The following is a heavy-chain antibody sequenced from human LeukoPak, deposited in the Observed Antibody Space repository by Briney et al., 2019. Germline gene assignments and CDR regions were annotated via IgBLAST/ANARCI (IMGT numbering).Heavy chain of an antibody. D-gene: IGHD3-22*01. CDR3: ARVAGLYDSSGYYDH. Sequence: ASVKVSCKASGYTFTGYYMHWVRQAPGQGLEWMGWINPNSGGTNYAQKFQGWVTMTRDTSIGTAYMELSRLRSDDTAVYYCARVAGLYDSSGYYDHWGQGTLVTVSS. V-gene: IGHV1-2*04. CDR1: GYTFTGYY. CDR2: INPNSGGT. J-gene: IGHJ4*02.